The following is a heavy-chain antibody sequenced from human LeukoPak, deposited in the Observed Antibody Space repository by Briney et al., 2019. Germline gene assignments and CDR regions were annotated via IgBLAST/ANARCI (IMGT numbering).Heavy chain of an antibody. CDR2: IYHSGST. CDR1: GGSISSGGYS. Sequence: SETLSLTCAVSGGSISSGGYSWSWIRQPPGKGLEWIGYIYHSGSTYYNPSLKSRVTISVDRSKNQFSLKLGSVTAADTAVYYCARRGGSADAFDIWGQGTMVTVSS. V-gene: IGHV4-30-2*01. D-gene: IGHD3-10*01. CDR3: ARRGGSADAFDI. J-gene: IGHJ3*02.